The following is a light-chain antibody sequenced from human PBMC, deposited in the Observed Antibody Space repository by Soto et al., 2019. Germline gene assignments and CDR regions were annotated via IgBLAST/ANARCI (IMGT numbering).Light chain of an antibody. CDR2: DAS. CDR1: QSVTSSS. J-gene: IGKJ1*01. V-gene: IGKV3-20*01. CDR3: QLYGSSART. Sequence: EIVLTQSPGTLSLSPRERATLSCRASQSVTSSSLAWYQQKPGQAPRLLIYDASSRATGIPDRFSGSGSGTDFTLTISRLEPEAFAVYYCQLYGSSARTFGQGNKVQIK.